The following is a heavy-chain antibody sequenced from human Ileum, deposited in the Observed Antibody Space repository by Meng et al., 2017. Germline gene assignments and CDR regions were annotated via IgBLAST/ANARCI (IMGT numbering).Heavy chain of an antibody. CDR3: ARSSTSPASYFFDY. CDR2: IYYSGST. Sequence: VALAEAGPRLVRPSETRSLACTVSGGSVSSGSYYWSWIRQPPGKGLEWIGHIYYSGSTNYNPSLKSRVTISVDMSKNQFSLKLNSVTAADTAIYFCARSSTSPASYFFDYWGQGTLVTVSS. J-gene: IGHJ4*02. V-gene: IGHV4-61*01. CDR1: GGSVSSGSYY. D-gene: IGHD6-6*01.